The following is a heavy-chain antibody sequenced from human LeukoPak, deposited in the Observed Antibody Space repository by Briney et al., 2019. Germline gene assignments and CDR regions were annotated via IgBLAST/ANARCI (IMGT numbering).Heavy chain of an antibody. J-gene: IGHJ4*02. CDR2: INHSGST. CDR3: ARVGYSGYDNRGSFDY. Sequence: SETLSLTCTVYGGSFSGYYWTWVRQPPGNGLEWIGEINHSGSTNYKSSVKSRVTISVDTSKNQFSLRLSSVTAADTAVYYCARVGYSGYDNRGSFDYWGQGTLVTVSS. V-gene: IGHV4-34*01. D-gene: IGHD5-12*01. CDR1: GGSFSGYY.